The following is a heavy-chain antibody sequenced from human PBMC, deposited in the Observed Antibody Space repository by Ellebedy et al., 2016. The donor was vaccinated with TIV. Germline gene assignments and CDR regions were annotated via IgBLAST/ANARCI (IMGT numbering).Heavy chain of an antibody. Sequence: GESLKISCAASGLTFSEAWMNWVRQAPGKGLAWVGHIKSNANGGTADYAAPVKGRFTSSRDDSKDTLYLQMNSLRPEETAVYYCAKVATMIVRLTYFDNWGQGTLVTVSS. D-gene: IGHD3-22*01. V-gene: IGHV3-15*07. J-gene: IGHJ4*02. CDR3: AKVATMIVRLTYFDN. CDR2: IKSNANGGTA. CDR1: GLTFSEAW.